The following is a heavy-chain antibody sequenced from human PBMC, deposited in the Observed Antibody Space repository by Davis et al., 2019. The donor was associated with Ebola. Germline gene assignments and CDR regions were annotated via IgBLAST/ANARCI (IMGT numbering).Heavy chain of an antibody. CDR2: ISSSSSYI. J-gene: IGHJ4*02. CDR1: GFTFSSYA. V-gene: IGHV3-21*01. CDR3: ARGGVWDY. Sequence: GESLKISCAASGFTFSSYAMSWVRQAPGKGLEWVSSISSSSSYIYYADSVKGRFTISRDNSKNTLYLQMNSLRAEDTAVYYCARGGVWDYWGQGTLVTVSS. D-gene: IGHD2-21*01.